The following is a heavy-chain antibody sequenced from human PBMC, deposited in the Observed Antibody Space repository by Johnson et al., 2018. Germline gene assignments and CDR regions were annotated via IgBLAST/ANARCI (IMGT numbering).Heavy chain of an antibody. CDR3: ANDWRCCTGDPWFLPDAFDV. V-gene: IGHV3-30*18. D-gene: IGHD2-8*02. J-gene: IGHJ3*01. CDR2: ISYDGSNK. Sequence: QVQLVQSGGGVVQPGGSLRLSCAASGFTFNDYGMHWVRQAPGKGLEWVAVISYDGSNKYYADSVKGRFTISRDNSRNTLYLQMNSLRFEDSDFLYCANDWRCCTGDPWFLPDAFDVCGQGTMVTVSS. CDR1: GFTFNDYG.